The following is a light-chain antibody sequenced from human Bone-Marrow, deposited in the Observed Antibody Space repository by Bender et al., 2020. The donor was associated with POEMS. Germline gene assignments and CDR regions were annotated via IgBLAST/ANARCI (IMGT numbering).Light chain of an antibody. CDR3: CSFAGSRTWV. Sequence: QSALTQPASVSGSPGQSITISCTGVSSDVGSYNLVSWYQHHPGKAPKLMIYEATKRPLGVSDRFSGSKSGNTASLTISGLQAEDEGDYYCCSFAGSRTWVFGGGTKLTIL. CDR1: SSDVGSYNL. V-gene: IGLV2-23*01. CDR2: EAT. J-gene: IGLJ3*02.